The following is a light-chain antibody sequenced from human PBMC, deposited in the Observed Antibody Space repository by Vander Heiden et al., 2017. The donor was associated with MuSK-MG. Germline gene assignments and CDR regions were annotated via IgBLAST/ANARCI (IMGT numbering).Light chain of an antibody. CDR1: QSVSSD. CDR3: QQDNRRPLT. V-gene: IGKV3-15*01. Sequence: EIVMTPSPATLSVSPGERATLSCRASQSVSSDLAWYQQKPGQAPRLLMYGGSNKATGTPARFSGSGSGTEFTLTISSLQSEDCAVYYCQQDNRRPLTFGGGTKVEI. J-gene: IGKJ4*01. CDR2: GGS.